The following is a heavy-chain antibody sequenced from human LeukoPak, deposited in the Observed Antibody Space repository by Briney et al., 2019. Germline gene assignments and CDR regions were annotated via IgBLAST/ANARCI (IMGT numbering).Heavy chain of an antibody. CDR3: AKDSPRTSGSYYGGYYFDY. J-gene: IGHJ4*02. D-gene: IGHD1-26*01. V-gene: IGHV3-23*01. Sequence: PGGSLRLSCAASGFTFSSYGMSWVRQAPGKGLEWVSAISGSGGSTYYADSVKGRFTISRDNSKNTLYLQMNILRAEDTAVYYCAKDSPRTSGSYYGGYYFDYWGQGTLVTVSS. CDR1: GFTFSSYG. CDR2: ISGSGGST.